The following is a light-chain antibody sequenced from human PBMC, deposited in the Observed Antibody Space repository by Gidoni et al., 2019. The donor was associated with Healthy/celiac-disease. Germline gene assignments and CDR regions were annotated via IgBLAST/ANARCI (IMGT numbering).Light chain of an antibody. CDR3: QQYNNWPSRT. Sequence: EIVMTQSPATLSVSPGERATLSCRASQSVSSNLAWYQQKPGQAPRLIYGASTRATGIPARFSGSGSGTEFTLTISSLQSEDFAVYYCQQYNNWPSRTFGQXTKVEIK. CDR1: QSVSSN. CDR2: GAS. J-gene: IGKJ1*01. V-gene: IGKV3-15*01.